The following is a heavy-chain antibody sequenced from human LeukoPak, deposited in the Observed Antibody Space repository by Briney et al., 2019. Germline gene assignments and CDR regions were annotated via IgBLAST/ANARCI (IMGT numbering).Heavy chain of an antibody. CDR1: GFTFSSYD. CDR3: ARDRSMMHAFDI. V-gene: IGHV3-21*01. D-gene: IGHD2/OR15-2a*01. Sequence: PGGSLRLSCAVSGFTFSSYDMNWVRQAPGKGLEWVSSISSSSSYIYYADSVKGRFTISRDNAKNSLYLQMNSLRAEDTAVYYCARDRSMMHAFDIWGQGTMVTVSS. CDR2: ISSSSSYI. J-gene: IGHJ3*02.